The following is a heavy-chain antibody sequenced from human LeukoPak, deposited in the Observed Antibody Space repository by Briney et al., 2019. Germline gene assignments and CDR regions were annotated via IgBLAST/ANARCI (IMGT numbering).Heavy chain of an antibody. Sequence: PGRSLRLSCAASGFTFSSYAMHWVRQAPGKGLEWVSAISGSGGTTYHADAVEGRFTISRDYSKNTLYLQMNSLRPKDTAVYYCAKDSGSRDYFDNWGQGTLVTVSS. CDR2: ISGSGGTT. J-gene: IGHJ4*02. D-gene: IGHD3-10*01. CDR3: AKDSGSRDYFDN. V-gene: IGHV3-23*01. CDR1: GFTFSSYA.